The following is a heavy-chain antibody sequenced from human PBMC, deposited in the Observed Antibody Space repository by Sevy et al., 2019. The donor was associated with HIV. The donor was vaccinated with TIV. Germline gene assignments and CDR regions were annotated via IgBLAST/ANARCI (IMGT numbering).Heavy chain of an antibody. CDR2: ISYDGSNK. V-gene: IGHV3-30-3*01. Sequence: GGSLRLSCAASGFTFSSYAMHWVRQAPGKGLEWVAVISYDGSNKYYADSVKGRFTTSRDNSKNTLYLQMNSLRAEDTAVYYCARDLVVVVAAPTYYYGMDVWGQGTTVTVSS. CDR1: GFTFSSYA. J-gene: IGHJ6*02. D-gene: IGHD2-15*01. CDR3: ARDLVVVVAAPTYYYGMDV.